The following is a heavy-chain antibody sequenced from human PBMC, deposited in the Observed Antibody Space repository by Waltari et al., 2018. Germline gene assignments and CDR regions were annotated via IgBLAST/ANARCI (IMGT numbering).Heavy chain of an antibody. Sequence: QVQLQQWGAGLLKPSETLSLTCAVYGGSFSGYYWSWIRQPPGKGMEWIGEINHSGSTNYNPSLKIRVTISVDTSKNQFSLKLSSVTAADTAVYYCARVVVPAAMDPEPLYYYYGMDVWGQGTTVTVSS. J-gene: IGHJ6*02. CDR2: INHSGST. V-gene: IGHV4-34*01. CDR3: ARVVVPAAMDPEPLYYYYGMDV. CDR1: GGSFSGYY. D-gene: IGHD2-2*01.